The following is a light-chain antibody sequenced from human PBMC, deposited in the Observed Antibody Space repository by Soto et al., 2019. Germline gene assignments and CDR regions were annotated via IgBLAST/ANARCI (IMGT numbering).Light chain of an antibody. V-gene: IGKV1-39*01. J-gene: IGKJ4*01. Sequence: DIQMTQSPSSLSASVGDRVTMSSRPSQNIVKFLNWYQQRPGKAPTALIHATSTLQRGVSSRFSGSGSDTDFTLTITSLQPEDFATYFCQQSFSSPLTFGGGTKVDI. CDR2: ATS. CDR3: QQSFSSPLT. CDR1: QNIVKF.